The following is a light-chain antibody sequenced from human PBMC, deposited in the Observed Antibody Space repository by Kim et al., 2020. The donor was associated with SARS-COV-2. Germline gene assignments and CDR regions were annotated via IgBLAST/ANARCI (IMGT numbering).Light chain of an antibody. V-gene: IGLV3-1*01. CDR1: KLGDKY. CDR3: QAWDSNTGVV. J-gene: IGLJ2*01. Sequence: SYELTQPPSVSVYPGQTASITCSGDKLGDKYVCWYQQKPGQSPVLVIYHNSQRPSGIPERFSGSNSGNTATLTISGTQAMDEADYYCQAWDSNTGVVFGGGTQLTVL. CDR2: HNS.